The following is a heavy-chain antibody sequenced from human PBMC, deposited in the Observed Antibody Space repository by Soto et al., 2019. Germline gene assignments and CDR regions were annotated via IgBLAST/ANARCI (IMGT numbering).Heavy chain of an antibody. Sequence: QVQLVQSGAEVKKPGSSVKVSCKASGGTFSSYAISWVRQAPGQGLEWMGGIIPIFGTANYAQKFQGRVTITADESTSTAYMELSSLRSEDKAVYYCARDNRHYDSSGYYYGYWGQGTLVTVSS. CDR1: GGTFSSYA. CDR3: ARDNRHYDSSGYYYGY. D-gene: IGHD3-22*01. CDR2: IIPIFGTA. V-gene: IGHV1-69*01. J-gene: IGHJ4*02.